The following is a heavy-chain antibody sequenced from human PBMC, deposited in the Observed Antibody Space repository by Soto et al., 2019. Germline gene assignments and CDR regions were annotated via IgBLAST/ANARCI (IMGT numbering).Heavy chain of an antibody. CDR2: IRQYGDET. Sequence: EVQLVESGGGLVLPGGSLRLSCVGSAFSLKTYWMAWVRQAPGKGLECVANIRQYGDETFYVDSVKGRFTISRDNANNSVYLQLDNPRAEDTGVYYCATGGSGTYYLCPLDYWGQGIMVIVSS. J-gene: IGHJ4*02. CDR1: AFSLKTYW. D-gene: IGHD3-10*01. CDR3: ATGGSGTYYLCPLDY. V-gene: IGHV3-7*01.